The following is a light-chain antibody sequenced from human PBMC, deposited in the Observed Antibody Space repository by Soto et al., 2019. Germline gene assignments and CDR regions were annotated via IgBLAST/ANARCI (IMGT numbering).Light chain of an antibody. CDR2: GAS. CDR3: QHYGNSLYT. CDR1: QIISSTY. V-gene: IGKV3-20*01. Sequence: DIVLTQSPGTLSLSPGERATLSCRASQIISSTYLGWYQQKPGQARRLLIYGASSRATGIPDRFSGSGSGTDFTRTISRLEPEDFAVYYCQHYGNSLYTFGQGTTLEIK. J-gene: IGKJ2*01.